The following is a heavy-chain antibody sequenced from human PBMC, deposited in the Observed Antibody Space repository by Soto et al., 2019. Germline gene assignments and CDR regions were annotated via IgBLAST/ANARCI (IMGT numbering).Heavy chain of an antibody. CDR2: FDPEDGET. V-gene: IGHV1-24*01. Sequence: ASVKVSCKASGGTFSSYAISWVRQAPGKGLEWMGGFDPEDGETIYAQKFQGRVTMTEDTSTDTAYMELSSLRSEDTAVYYFATDVRTYYYGSGSSSRDYWGQGTLVTVSS. J-gene: IGHJ4*02. CDR1: GGTFSSYA. D-gene: IGHD3-10*01. CDR3: ATDVRTYYYGSGSSSRDY.